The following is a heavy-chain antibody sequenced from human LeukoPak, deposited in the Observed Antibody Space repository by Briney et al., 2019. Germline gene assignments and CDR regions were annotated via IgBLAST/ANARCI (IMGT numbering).Heavy chain of an antibody. CDR1: GFTFSSYG. V-gene: IGHV3-33*01. CDR3: ARGGVLRYFDSAQDPPDY. D-gene: IGHD3-9*01. J-gene: IGHJ4*02. CDR2: IWYDGSNK. Sequence: GGSLRLSCAASGFTFSSYGMHWVRQAPGKGLEWVAVIWYDGSNKYYADSVRGRFTISRDNSKNTLYLQMNSLRAEDTAVYYCARGGVLRYFDSAQDPPDYWGQGTLVTVSS.